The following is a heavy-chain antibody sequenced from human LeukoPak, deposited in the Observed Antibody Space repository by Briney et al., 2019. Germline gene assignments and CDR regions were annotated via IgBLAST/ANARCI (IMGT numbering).Heavy chain of an antibody. D-gene: IGHD5-12*01. V-gene: IGHV1-46*01. CDR2: INPSGGST. Sequence: ASVKVSCKASGYTFTSYYMHWVRQAPGQGLEWMGIINPSGGSTSYAQKFQGRVTMTRDMSTSTVYMELSSLRSEDTAVYYCARGSWEGWLRLPLDYWGQGTLVTVSS. J-gene: IGHJ4*02. CDR3: ARGSWEGWLRLPLDY. CDR1: GYTFTSYY.